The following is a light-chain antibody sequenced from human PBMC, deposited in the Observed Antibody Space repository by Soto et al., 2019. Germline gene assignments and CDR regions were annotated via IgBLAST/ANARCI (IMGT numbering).Light chain of an antibody. CDR3: QQYNSYPWT. Sequence: DIQMTQSPSTLSTSVGDRVTITCRASQSISSWLAWYQQKPGKAPKLLIYDVSSLESGVPSRFSGSGSGPEFTLTISSLHPDDFATYYCQQYNSYPWTFGQGTRVELK. CDR1: QSISSW. J-gene: IGKJ1*01. CDR2: DVS. V-gene: IGKV1-5*01.